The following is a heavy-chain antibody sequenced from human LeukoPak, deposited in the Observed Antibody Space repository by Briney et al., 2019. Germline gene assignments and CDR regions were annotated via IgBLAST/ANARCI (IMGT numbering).Heavy chain of an antibody. D-gene: IGHD3-3*01. CDR1: RGSISSYY. V-gene: IGHV4-59*01. J-gene: IGHJ4*02. CDR2: IDNSGST. Sequence: KTSETLSPTCTVSRGSISSYYWSWIRQPPGKGREWIGYIDNSGSTNSNPSLKSRVTMSVDTFNNQFSLKLSSVTAADTAVYYCARGRITIFGVVNPHFDYWGQGTLVTVSS. CDR3: ARGRITIFGVVNPHFDY.